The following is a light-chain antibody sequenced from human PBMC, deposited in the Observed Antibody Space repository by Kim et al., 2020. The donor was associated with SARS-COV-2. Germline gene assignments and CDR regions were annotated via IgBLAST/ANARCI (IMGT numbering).Light chain of an antibody. CDR2: RNH. V-gene: IGLV1-47*01. Sequence: QPVLTQPPSASGTPGQTVTISCSGSKSNIGSNFVFWYHHLPGTAPGLLIYRNHQRPSGVPDRFSGSKSGTSASLVISDLRPEDEADYYCVAWDDNLTGLVFGGGTQLTVL. CDR1: KSNIGSNF. J-gene: IGLJ2*01. CDR3: VAWDDNLTGLV.